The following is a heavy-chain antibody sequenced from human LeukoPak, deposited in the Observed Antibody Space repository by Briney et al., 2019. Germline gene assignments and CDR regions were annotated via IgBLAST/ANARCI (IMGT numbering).Heavy chain of an antibody. D-gene: IGHD3-9*01. V-gene: IGHV4-59*08. CDR2: IYYSGST. CDR1: GGSISSYY. Sequence: SETLSLTCTVSGGSISSYYWSWTRQPPGKGLEWIGYIYYSGSTNYNPSLKSRVTISVDTSKNQFSLKLSSVTAADTAVYYCARPLVDILTGEGLGAFDIWGQGTMVTVSS. CDR3: ARPLVDILTGEGLGAFDI. J-gene: IGHJ3*02.